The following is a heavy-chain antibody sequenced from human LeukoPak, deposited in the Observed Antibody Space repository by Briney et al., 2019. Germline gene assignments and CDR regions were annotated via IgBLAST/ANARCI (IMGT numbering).Heavy chain of an antibody. V-gene: IGHV3-7*03. CDR2: INQDGSER. D-gene: IGHD1-1*01. J-gene: IGHJ4*02. CDR1: GFTFRNYW. CDR3: ARLLDNTRGY. Sequence: PGGSLRLSCAASGFTFRNYWMTWVRQAPGKGLEWVANINQDGSERFYVASAKGRFTISRDYAENSLFLQMNSLRAEDTAIYYCARLLDNTRGYWGQGTLVTVSA.